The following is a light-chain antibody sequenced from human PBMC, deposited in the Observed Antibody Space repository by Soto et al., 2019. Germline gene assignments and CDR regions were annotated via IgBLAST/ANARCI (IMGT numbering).Light chain of an antibody. J-gene: IGLJ1*01. V-gene: IGLV2-14*01. Sequence: QSAPTQPASVSGSPGQSITISCTGTSSDVGVYNYVSWYQQHPGKVPKLMIYDVSNRPSGVSNRFSGSKSGNTASLTISGLQAEDEADYYCSSYTSSSTPYVFGTGTKVTVL. CDR1: SSDVGVYNY. CDR3: SSYTSSSTPYV. CDR2: DVS.